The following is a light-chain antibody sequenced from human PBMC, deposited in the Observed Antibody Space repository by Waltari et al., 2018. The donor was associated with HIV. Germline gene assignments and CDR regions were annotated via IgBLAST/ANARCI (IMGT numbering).Light chain of an antibody. Sequence: AILSCRASQSVSRHLAWYQQKSGQAPRLLIYEISTRAAGTPGRFNGSGSGTDFTLTITDVEPADVAVYYCQQFGTWPQVTFGGGTRVEI. CDR2: EIS. CDR1: QSVSRH. J-gene: IGKJ4*01. V-gene: IGKV3-11*01. CDR3: QQFGTWPQVT.